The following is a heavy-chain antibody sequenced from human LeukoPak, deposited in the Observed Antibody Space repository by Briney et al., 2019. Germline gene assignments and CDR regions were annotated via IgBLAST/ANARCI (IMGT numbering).Heavy chain of an antibody. D-gene: IGHD3-10*01. CDR1: GYTFTSYG. J-gene: IGHJ6*02. Sequence: ASVKVSCKASGYTFTSYGISWVRQAPGQGLEWMGWISAYNGNTNYAQKLQGRVTMTTDTSTSTAYMELRSLRSDDTAVYYCARVKGYGSGSPLSGMDVWGQGTTVTVSS. CDR3: ARVKGYGSGSPLSGMDV. V-gene: IGHV1-18*01. CDR2: ISAYNGNT.